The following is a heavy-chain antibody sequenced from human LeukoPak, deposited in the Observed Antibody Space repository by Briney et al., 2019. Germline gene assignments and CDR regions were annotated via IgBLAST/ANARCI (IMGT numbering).Heavy chain of an antibody. Sequence: GGSLRFSCAASGFTFSSYSMNWVRQAPGKGLEWVSSISSRSSYIYYADSVKGRFTISRDNAKKSLYLQMNSLRAEDTAIYYCARVEATVTSNVFDYWGQGTLVTVSS. J-gene: IGHJ4*02. D-gene: IGHD4-17*01. CDR1: GFTFSSYS. V-gene: IGHV3-21*01. CDR3: ARVEATVTSNVFDY. CDR2: ISSRSSYI.